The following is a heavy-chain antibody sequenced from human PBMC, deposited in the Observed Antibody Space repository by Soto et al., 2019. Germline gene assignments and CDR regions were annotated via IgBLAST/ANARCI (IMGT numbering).Heavy chain of an antibody. CDR3: AMVDVYVTPSPQDV. CDR1: GYSFTRYG. V-gene: IGHV1-18*01. CDR2: INAYNGNT. J-gene: IGHJ6*02. Sequence: QVQLVQSGAEVKNPGASVKVSCKASGYSFTRYGIGWARQAPGQGLERMGWINAYNGNTNYAQNLKGRLTLTTDTSTTTAYMELRSLGSNDTAIYYCAMVDVYVTPSPQDVWGQGTTVTVSS. D-gene: IGHD3-16*01.